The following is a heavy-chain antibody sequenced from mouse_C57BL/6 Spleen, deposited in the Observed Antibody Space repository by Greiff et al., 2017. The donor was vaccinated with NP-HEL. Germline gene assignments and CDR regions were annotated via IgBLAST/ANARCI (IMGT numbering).Heavy chain of an antibody. V-gene: IGHV1-52*01. J-gene: IGHJ4*01. CDR2: IDPSDSET. CDR1: GYTFTSYW. Sequence: QVQLQQPWAELVRPGSSVKLSCKASGYTFTSYWMHWVKQRPIQGLEWIGNIDPSDSETHYNQKFKDKATLTVDKSSSTAYMQLSSLTSEDSAVYYCARIYDGYYAYYAMDYWGQGTSVTVSS. CDR3: ARIYDGYYAYYAMDY. D-gene: IGHD2-3*01.